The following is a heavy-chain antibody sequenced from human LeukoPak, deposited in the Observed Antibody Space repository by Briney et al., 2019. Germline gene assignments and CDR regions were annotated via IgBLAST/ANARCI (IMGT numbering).Heavy chain of an antibody. Sequence: VASVKVSCKASGYTFTSYYIHWVRQAPGHGLEWMGIINPSGGSTSYAQKFQGRVTMTRDTSTSTVYMELSSLRSEDTAVYYCTRAASTVTHQGAYWGQGTLVTVSS. D-gene: IGHD1-26*01. V-gene: IGHV1-46*01. CDR1: GYTFTSYY. CDR3: TRAASTVTHQGAY. CDR2: INPSGGST. J-gene: IGHJ4*02.